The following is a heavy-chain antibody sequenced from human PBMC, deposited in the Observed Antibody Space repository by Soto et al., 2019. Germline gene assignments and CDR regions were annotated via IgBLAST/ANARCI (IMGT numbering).Heavy chain of an antibody. J-gene: IGHJ5*02. Sequence: GGSLRLSCAASGFTFSSYSMNWVRQAPGKGLEWVSYISSSSSTIYYADSVKGRFTISRDNAKNSLYLQMNSLRAEDTAVYYCARDREGYCSSTSCFHPNWFDPWGQGTLVTVSS. CDR3: ARDREGYCSSTSCFHPNWFDP. CDR1: GFTFSSYS. D-gene: IGHD2-2*01. CDR2: ISSSSSTI. V-gene: IGHV3-48*01.